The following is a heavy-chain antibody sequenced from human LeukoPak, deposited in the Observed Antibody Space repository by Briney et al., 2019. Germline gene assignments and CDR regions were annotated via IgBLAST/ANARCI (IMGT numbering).Heavy chain of an antibody. V-gene: IGHV1-24*01. J-gene: IGHJ2*01. CDR3: ATDRRYCSGGSCSYWYFDL. CDR1: GYTLTELS. D-gene: IGHD2-15*01. CDR2: FDPEDGET. Sequence: ASVKVSCKVSGYTLTELSMHWGRQAPGKGLEWMGGFDPEDGETIYAQKFQGRVTMNEDTSTDTAYMELSSLRSEDTAVYYCATDRRYCSGGSCSYWYFDLWGRGTLVTVSS.